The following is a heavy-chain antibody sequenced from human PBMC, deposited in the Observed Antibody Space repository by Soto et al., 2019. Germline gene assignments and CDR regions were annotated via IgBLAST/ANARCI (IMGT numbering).Heavy chain of an antibody. V-gene: IGHV4-34*01. Sequence: SETLSLTCGVYNGSFSDYFWNWIRQPPGKGLEWIGEIKESGFATYNPSLKRRVTMSVDTANNQFSLKVTSVTATDTAVYYCARGKSSGPLYYFDTWGQGTLVTVSS. D-gene: IGHD6-19*01. CDR2: IKESGFA. J-gene: IGHJ4*02. CDR3: ARGKSSGPLYYFDT. CDR1: NGSFSDYF.